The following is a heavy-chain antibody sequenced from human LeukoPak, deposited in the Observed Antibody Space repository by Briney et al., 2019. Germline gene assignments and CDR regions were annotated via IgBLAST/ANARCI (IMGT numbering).Heavy chain of an antibody. CDR3: ARVLAVGGSRINWFDP. J-gene: IGHJ5*02. CDR2: IYYSGST. D-gene: IGHD6-13*01. V-gene: IGHV4-39*07. CDR1: GGSISSSSYY. Sequence: SETLSLTCTVSGGSISSSSYYWGWIRQPPGKGLEWIGSIYYSGSTYYNPSLKSRVTISVDTSKNQFSLNLSSVTAADTAVYYCARVLAVGGSRINWFDPWGQGTLVTVSS.